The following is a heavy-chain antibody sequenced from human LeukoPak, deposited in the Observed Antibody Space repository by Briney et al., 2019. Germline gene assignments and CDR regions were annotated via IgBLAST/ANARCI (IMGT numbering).Heavy chain of an antibody. Sequence: GGSLRLSCAASGFTFSSYGMHWVRQAPDKGLEWVAFIRYDGSNKYYADSVKGRFTISRDNSKNTLYLQMNSLRAEDTAVYYCAKDLGHYYGSGGFDYWGQGTLVTVSS. J-gene: IGHJ4*02. CDR1: GFTFSSYG. CDR2: IRYDGSNK. D-gene: IGHD3-10*01. V-gene: IGHV3-30*02. CDR3: AKDLGHYYGSGGFDY.